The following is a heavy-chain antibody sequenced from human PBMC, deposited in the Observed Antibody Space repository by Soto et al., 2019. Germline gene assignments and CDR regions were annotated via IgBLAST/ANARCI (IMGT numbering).Heavy chain of an antibody. J-gene: IGHJ3*02. D-gene: IGHD3-22*01. CDR1: GYTFTSYG. CDR2: ISAYNGNT. CDR3: ARGAMIVVGTDAFDI. V-gene: IGHV1-18*01. Sequence: GASVKVSCXASGYTFTSYGISWVRQAPGQGLEWMGWISAYNGNTNYAQKLQGRVTMTTDTSTSTAYMELRSLRSDDTAVYYCARGAMIVVGTDAFDIWGQGTMVTVSS.